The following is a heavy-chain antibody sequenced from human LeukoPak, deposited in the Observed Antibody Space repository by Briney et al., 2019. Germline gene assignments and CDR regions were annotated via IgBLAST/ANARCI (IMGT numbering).Heavy chain of an antibody. Sequence: SETLSLTCAVYGGSSSGYYWSWIRQPPGKGLEWIGEINHSGSTNYNPSLKSRVTISVDTSKNQFSLKLSSVTAADTAVYYCARQMGYSSGRYDYWGQGTLVTVSS. CDR3: ARQMGYSSGRYDY. D-gene: IGHD6-19*01. CDR1: GGSSSGYY. CDR2: INHSGST. V-gene: IGHV4-34*01. J-gene: IGHJ4*02.